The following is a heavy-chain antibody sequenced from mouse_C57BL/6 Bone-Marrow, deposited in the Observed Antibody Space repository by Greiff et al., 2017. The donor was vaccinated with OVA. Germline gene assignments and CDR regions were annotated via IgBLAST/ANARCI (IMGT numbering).Heavy chain of an antibody. CDR2: IDPETGGT. D-gene: IGHD2-12*01. V-gene: IGHV1-15*01. Sequence: VQLQQSGAELVRPGASVTLSCKASGYTFTDYEMHWVKQTPVHGLEWIGAIDPETGGTAYNQKFQGKATLTADTSSSTAYMQLRSLTSEDSAVDYCTRGYSDCYAMDYWGRGTSVTVSA. CDR3: TRGYSDCYAMDY. J-gene: IGHJ4*01. CDR1: GYTFTDYE.